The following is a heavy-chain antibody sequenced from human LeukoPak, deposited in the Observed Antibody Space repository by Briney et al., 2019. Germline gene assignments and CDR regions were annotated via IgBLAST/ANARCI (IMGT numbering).Heavy chain of an antibody. CDR1: GGSISSGGYY. Sequence: SETLSLTCTVSGGSISSGGYYWSWLRQHPGKGLEWIGCIYYSGSTYYNPSLKSRVTISVDTSKNQFSLKLSSVTAADTAVYYCARGDRVDYWGQGTLVTVSS. V-gene: IGHV4-31*03. CDR3: ARGDRVDY. J-gene: IGHJ4*02. CDR2: IYYSGST.